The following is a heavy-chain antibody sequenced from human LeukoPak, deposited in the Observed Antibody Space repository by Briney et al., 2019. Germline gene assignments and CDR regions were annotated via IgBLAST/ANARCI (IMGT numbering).Heavy chain of an antibody. CDR1: GGSISSSSYY. J-gene: IGHJ4*02. D-gene: IGHD3-9*01. CDR2: IYYSGST. CDR3: ARHYDILTGYYGQ. V-gene: IGHV4-39*01. Sequence: PSETLSLTCTVSGGSISSSSYYWGWIRQPPGEGLEWIGSIYYSGSTYYNPSLKSRVTISVDTSKNQFSLKLSSVTAADTAVYYCARHYDILTGYYGQWGQGTLVTVSS.